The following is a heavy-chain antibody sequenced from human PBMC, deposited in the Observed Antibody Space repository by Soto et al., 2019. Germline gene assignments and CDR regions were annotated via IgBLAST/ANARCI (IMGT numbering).Heavy chain of an antibody. CDR3: ARASLGYCSSTSCYGPDYYYYYGMDV. Sequence: SETLSLTCTVSGGSISSYYWSWIRQPPGKGIEWIGYIYYSGSTNYNPSLKSRVTISVDTSKNQFSLKLSSVTAADTAVYYCARASLGYCSSTSCYGPDYYYYYGMDVWGQGTTVTVSS. V-gene: IGHV4-59*01. CDR1: GGSISSYY. J-gene: IGHJ6*02. CDR2: IYYSGST. D-gene: IGHD2-2*01.